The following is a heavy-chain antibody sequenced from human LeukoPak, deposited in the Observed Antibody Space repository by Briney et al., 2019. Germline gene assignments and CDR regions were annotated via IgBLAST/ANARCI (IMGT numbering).Heavy chain of an antibody. CDR1: GFTFSSYS. Sequence: GGSLRLSCTASGFTFSSYSMKWVRQAPGKGLEWVSYIGSSGSYMYNPDSVTGRITISRDNAENSLYLQMNSLRAEDTAVYYCARIIGYYDGSGYGDYWGQGTLVTVSS. J-gene: IGHJ4*02. CDR2: IGSSGSYM. V-gene: IGHV3-21*01. D-gene: IGHD3-22*01. CDR3: ARIIGYYDGSGYGDY.